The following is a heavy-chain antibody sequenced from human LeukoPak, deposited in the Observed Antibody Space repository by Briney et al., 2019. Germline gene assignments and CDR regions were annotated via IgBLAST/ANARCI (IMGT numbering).Heavy chain of an antibody. V-gene: IGHV3-30*18. CDR2: ISYDGSNK. J-gene: IGHJ6*04. CDR1: GFTFSSYG. D-gene: IGHD1-1*01. Sequence: PGRSLRLSCAASGFTFSSYGMHWVRRAPGKGLEWVAVISYDGSNKYYADSVKGRFTISRDNSKDTLYLQMNSLRPEDTAVYYCAKDVRYNWNVDVWGKGTTVTVSS. CDR3: AKDVRYNWNVDV.